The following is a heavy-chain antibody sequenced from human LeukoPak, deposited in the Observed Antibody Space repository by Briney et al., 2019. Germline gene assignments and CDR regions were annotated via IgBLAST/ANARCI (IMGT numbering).Heavy chain of an antibody. CDR1: GGSISSYY. Sequence: SETLSLTFSVSGGSISSYYWSWIRPPPGKGLEWIGYIYYSGSTNYNPSLKSRVTISVDTSKNQFSLKLSSVTAADTAVYYCARGGSGYSYGLFDYWGQGTLVTVSS. J-gene: IGHJ4*02. V-gene: IGHV4-59*01. D-gene: IGHD5-18*01. CDR3: ARGGSGYSYGLFDY. CDR2: IYYSGST.